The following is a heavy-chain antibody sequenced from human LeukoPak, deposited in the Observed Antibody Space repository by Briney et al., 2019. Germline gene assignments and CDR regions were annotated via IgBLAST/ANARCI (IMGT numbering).Heavy chain of an antibody. CDR1: GFTFTTYG. V-gene: IGHV3-30*02. Sequence: GSLRLSCEASGFTFTTYGMHWVRQVPGKGLEWVAFIRYDGRDKYYVDSVKGRFTISRNNARSTLYLQMNSLKAESTAVYYGAKYHSQSFDSWGQGTLVTVSS. CDR3: AKYHSQSFDS. J-gene: IGHJ4*02. CDR2: IRYDGRDK. D-gene: IGHD2-21*01.